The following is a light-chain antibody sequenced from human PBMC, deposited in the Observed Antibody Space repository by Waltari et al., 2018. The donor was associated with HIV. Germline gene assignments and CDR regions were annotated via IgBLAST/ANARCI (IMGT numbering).Light chain of an antibody. Sequence: QSVLTQPLSASGTPGQRITISCSGSSPNIGSNPVNWYQHLPGTAPKLLIYRNDHRPSGVPDRFSGSKSGTSASLAISGFQSEDEADYYCAAWDDRLSVFVFGTGTQVTVL. V-gene: IGLV1-44*01. J-gene: IGLJ1*01. CDR1: SPNIGSNP. CDR2: RND. CDR3: AAWDDRLSVFV.